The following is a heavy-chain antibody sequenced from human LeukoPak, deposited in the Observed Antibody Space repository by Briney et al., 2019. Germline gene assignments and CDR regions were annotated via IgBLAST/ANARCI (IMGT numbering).Heavy chain of an antibody. CDR2: IYSDGSST. D-gene: IGHD2-15*01. Sequence: GGSLRLSCAASGFTFSSYWMHWVRQAPGKELVWVSRIYSDGSSTNYADSVKGRFTISRDNAKNTLYLQMNSLRAEDTAVYYCARGEYCSGGSCYSAAFDIWGQGTMVTVSS. CDR1: GFTFSSYW. V-gene: IGHV3-74*01. CDR3: ARGEYCSGGSCYSAAFDI. J-gene: IGHJ3*02.